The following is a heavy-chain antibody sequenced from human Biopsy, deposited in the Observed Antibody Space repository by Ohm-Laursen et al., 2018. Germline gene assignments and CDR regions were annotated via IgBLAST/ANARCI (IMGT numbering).Heavy chain of an antibody. CDR3: ARDISPSTFPENTLDI. CDR2: MSRNNGFI. D-gene: IGHD2/OR15-2a*01. V-gene: IGHV3-9*01. Sequence: LRLSCAAAGFKFDDYAMHWVRQTPGKGLEWVSGMSRNNGFIGYADSVRGRFTISRDNGQNSLYLQMNNLITKDTAVYYCARDISPSTFPENTLDIWGQGTMVTVSS. CDR1: GFKFDDYA. J-gene: IGHJ3*02.